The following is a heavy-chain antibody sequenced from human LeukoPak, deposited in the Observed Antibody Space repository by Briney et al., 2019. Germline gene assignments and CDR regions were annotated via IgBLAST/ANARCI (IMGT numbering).Heavy chain of an antibody. J-gene: IGHJ4*02. Sequence: GGSLRLSCAASRFTFSSYDMHWVRQATGKGLEWVSAIGTAGDTYYPGSVKGRFTISRENAKNSLYLQMNSLRAGDTAVYYCARGVVSGRGRTHFDYWGQGTLVTVSS. D-gene: IGHD3-16*01. CDR1: RFTFSSYD. CDR3: ARGVVSGRGRTHFDY. CDR2: IGTAGDT. V-gene: IGHV3-13*01.